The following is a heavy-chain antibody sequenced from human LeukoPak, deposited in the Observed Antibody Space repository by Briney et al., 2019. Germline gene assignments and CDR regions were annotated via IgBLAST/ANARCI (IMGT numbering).Heavy chain of an antibody. D-gene: IGHD3-16*02. CDR1: GFTFSNAW. CDR3: TTDPYVWGSYRYYY. V-gene: IGHV3-15*01. Sequence: GGSLRLSCAASGFTFSNAWMSWVRQAPGKGLEWVGRIKSKTDGGTTDYAAPVKGRFTISRDDSKNTLYLRMNSLKTEDTAVYYCTTDPYVWGSYRYYYWGQGTLVTVSS. J-gene: IGHJ4*02. CDR2: IKSKTDGGTT.